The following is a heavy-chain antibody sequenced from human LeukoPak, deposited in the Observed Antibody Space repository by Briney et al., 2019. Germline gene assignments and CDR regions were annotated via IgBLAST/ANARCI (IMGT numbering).Heavy chain of an antibody. CDR1: GGSISSYY. J-gene: IGHJ4*02. CDR3: ARTYYDYVWGSYRPYFDY. D-gene: IGHD3-16*02. V-gene: IGHV4-59*01. Sequence: SETLSLTCTVSGGSISSYYWSWIRQPPGKGLEWIGYVYYSGSTNYNPSLKSRVTISVDTSKNQFPLKLSSVTAADTAVYYCARTYYDYVWGSYRPYFDYWGQGTLVTVSS. CDR2: VYYSGST.